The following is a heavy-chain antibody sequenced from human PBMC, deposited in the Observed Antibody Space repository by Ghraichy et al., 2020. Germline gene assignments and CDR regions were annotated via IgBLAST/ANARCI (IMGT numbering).Heavy chain of an antibody. D-gene: IGHD5/OR15-5a*01. CDR1: GFTFSRLH. CDR2: IDGSGGET. J-gene: IGHJ5*02. CDR3: ATDLSVTEAADWFDP. Sequence: GGSLSLTCAASGFTFSRLHMSWVRQAPGKGLEWVSSIDGSGGETHYADFVKGRFTISRDNSRNTLYLQMNSLRVEDTAVYYCATDLSVTEAADWFDPSDQGNLVTVSS. V-gene: IGHV3-23*01.